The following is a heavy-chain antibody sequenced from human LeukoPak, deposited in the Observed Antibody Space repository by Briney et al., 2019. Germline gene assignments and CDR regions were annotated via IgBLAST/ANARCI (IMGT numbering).Heavy chain of an antibody. V-gene: IGHV4-61*02. Sequence: PSETLSLTCTVSGGSISSGSYYWSWIRQPAGKGLEWIGRIYTSGSTNYNPSLKSRDTISVDTSKNQFSLKLSSVTAADTAVYYCARLLVRGVISFDYWGQGTLVTVSS. J-gene: IGHJ4*02. D-gene: IGHD3-10*01. CDR3: ARLLVRGVISFDY. CDR2: IYTSGST. CDR1: GGSISSGSYY.